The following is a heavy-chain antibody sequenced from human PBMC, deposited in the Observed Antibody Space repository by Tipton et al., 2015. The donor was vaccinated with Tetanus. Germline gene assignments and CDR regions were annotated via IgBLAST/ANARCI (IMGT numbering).Heavy chain of an antibody. J-gene: IGHJ4*02. Sequence: TLSLTCTVSGGSISSSSYYWSWIRQPPGKGLEWIGYIYYSGSTNHNPSLKSRVTISVDTSKNQFSLKLSSVTAADTAVYYCARLESWLPSHWGQGTLVTVSS. CDR3: ARLESWLPSH. CDR1: GGSISSSSYY. D-gene: IGHD5-12*01. V-gene: IGHV4-61*05. CDR2: IYYSGST.